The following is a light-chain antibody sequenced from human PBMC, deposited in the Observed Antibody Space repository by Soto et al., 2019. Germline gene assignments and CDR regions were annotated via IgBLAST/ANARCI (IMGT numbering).Light chain of an antibody. CDR1: SSDVGRYNY. CDR2: DVS. J-gene: IGLJ1*01. CDR3: SSFTSSSTFV. Sequence: QSALAQPASVSGSRGQSITISCTGTSSDVGRYNYVSWFQQHPGKVPKLIIYDVSNWPSGVSDRFSGSKSGNTASLTISGLQPEDEADYYCSSFTSSSTFVFGNGTKVTVL. V-gene: IGLV2-14*03.